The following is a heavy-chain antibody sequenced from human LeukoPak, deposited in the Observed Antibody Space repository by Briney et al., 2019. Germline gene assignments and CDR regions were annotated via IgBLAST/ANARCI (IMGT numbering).Heavy chain of an antibody. Sequence: GGSLRLSSAASGFTFSSYWMSWVRQAPGKGLEWVANIKQDGSEKYYVDSVKGRFTISRDNAKNSLYLQMNSLRAEDTAVYYCARDLGEYDFWSGYYYGMDVWGQGTTVTVSS. CDR1: GFTFSSYW. CDR3: ARDLGEYDFWSGYYYGMDV. D-gene: IGHD3-3*01. CDR2: IKQDGSEK. J-gene: IGHJ6*02. V-gene: IGHV3-7*01.